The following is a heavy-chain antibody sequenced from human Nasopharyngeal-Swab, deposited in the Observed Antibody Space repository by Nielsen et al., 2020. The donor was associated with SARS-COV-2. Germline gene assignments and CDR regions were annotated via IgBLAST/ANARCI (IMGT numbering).Heavy chain of an antibody. CDR3: ARDEEYSSSVKFHYYYGMDV. CDR2: INHSGST. CDR1: GGSFSGYY. V-gene: IGHV4-34*01. Sequence: SETLSLTCAVYGGSFSGYYWSWIRQPPGKGLEWIGEINHSGSTNYNPSLKSRVTISVDTSKNQFSLKLSSVTAADTAVYYCARDEEYSSSVKFHYYYGMDVWGQGTTVTVSS. D-gene: IGHD6-6*01. J-gene: IGHJ6*02.